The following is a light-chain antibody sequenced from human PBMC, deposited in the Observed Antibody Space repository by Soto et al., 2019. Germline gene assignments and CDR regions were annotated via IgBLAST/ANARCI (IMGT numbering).Light chain of an antibody. J-gene: IGLJ2*01. CDR2: DVS. Sequence: QSVLTQPASVSGSPGQSITISCTGTNSDIGGYNYVSWYQQHPGKAPKLMLYDVSNRPSGVSDRFSGSKSGNTASLTISGLQADDEADYYCSSYTSTSTLVFGGGTKLTVL. CDR3: SSYTSTSTLV. CDR1: NSDIGGYNY. V-gene: IGLV2-14*03.